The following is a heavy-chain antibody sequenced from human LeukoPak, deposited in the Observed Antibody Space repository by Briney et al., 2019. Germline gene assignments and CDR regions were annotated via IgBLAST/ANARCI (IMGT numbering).Heavy chain of an antibody. CDR1: GGSFSGYY. CDR2: INHNGKT. D-gene: IGHD5-18*01. V-gene: IGHV4-34*01. Sequence: SETLSLTCGVHGGSFSGYYWNWIRQSPGKGLEWIGHINHNGKTNYNPSLKSRVTISVDTSKNQFSLKLSSMTAADTAVYYCARVGPLGYSYGPWGQGTLVTVSS. CDR3: ARVGPLGYSYGP. J-gene: IGHJ4*02.